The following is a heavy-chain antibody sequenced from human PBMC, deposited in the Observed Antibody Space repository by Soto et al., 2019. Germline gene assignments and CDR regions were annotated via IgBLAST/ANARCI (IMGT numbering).Heavy chain of an antibody. CDR2: IYYSGST. CDR1: GGSISSGGYY. J-gene: IGHJ3*02. V-gene: IGHV4-31*03. CDR3: ARDTGYYDSSGYPRAAFDI. Sequence: ASETLSLTCTVSGGSISSGGYYWSWIRQHPGKGLEWIGYIYYSGSTYYNPSLKSRVTISVDTSKNQFSLKLSSVTAADTAVYYCARDTGYYDSSGYPRAAFDIWGQGTMVTVSS. D-gene: IGHD3-22*01.